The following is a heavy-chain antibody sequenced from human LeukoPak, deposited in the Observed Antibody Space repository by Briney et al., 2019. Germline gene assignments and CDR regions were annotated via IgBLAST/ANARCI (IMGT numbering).Heavy chain of an antibody. J-gene: IGHJ4*02. Sequence: SETLSLTCAVYGGSFSGYYWSWIRQPPGKGLEWIGEINHSGSTNYNPSLKSRVTISVDTSKNQFSLKLSSVTAADTAVYYRARVSSTSWYIHYWGQGTLVTVSS. D-gene: IGHD2-2*01. CDR1: GGSFSGYY. CDR3: ARVSSTSWYIHY. CDR2: INHSGST. V-gene: IGHV4-34*01.